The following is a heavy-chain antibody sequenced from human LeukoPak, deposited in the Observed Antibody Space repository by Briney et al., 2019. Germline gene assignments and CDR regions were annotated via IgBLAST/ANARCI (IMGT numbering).Heavy chain of an antibody. CDR2: ISSNGGSI. D-gene: IGHD2-21*02. CDR3: ARDRCGGGDCWRYFDY. V-gene: IGHV3-64*01. CDR1: GFSFSSYA. Sequence: LTGGSLRLSCAASGFSFSSYAMHWVRQAPGKGLEYVSSISSNGGSIYYANSVRGRFTISRDNSKNTLYLQMGSLRLEDMAVYYCARDRCGGGDCWRYFDYWGQGTLVTVSS. J-gene: IGHJ4*02.